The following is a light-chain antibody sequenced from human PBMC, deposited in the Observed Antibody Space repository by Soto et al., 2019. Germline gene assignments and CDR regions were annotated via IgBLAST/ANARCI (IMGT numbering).Light chain of an antibody. Sequence: IGMTQSAATVSVYPGERASLSCRASQSVSNNYLAWYQQKPGQAPRLLIYGASNRATGIPDRFSGSGSGTDFTLTISRLEPEDFAVYYCQQYGSSGTFGQGTKVDI. CDR2: GAS. CDR3: QQYGSSGT. V-gene: IGKV3-20*01. CDR1: QSVSNNY. J-gene: IGKJ1*01.